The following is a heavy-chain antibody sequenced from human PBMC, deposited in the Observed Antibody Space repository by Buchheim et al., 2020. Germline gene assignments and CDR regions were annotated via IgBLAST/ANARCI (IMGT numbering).Heavy chain of an antibody. CDR3: ARVSDSSWGKF. Sequence: EVQLVESGGALVQPGGSLRLSCATSGFTFTNYGMRWVRQAPGKGLEWVASVNQDGSGQYYVDSVKGRFTISRDHAKNSVYLQMNSLRAEDTAVYYCARVSDSSWGKFWGQGTL. D-gene: IGHD7-27*01. CDR2: VNQDGSGQ. V-gene: IGHV3-7*01. CDR1: GFTFTNYG. J-gene: IGHJ4*02.